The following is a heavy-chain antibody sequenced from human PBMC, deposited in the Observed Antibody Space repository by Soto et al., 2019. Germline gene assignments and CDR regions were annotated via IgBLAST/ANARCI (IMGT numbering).Heavy chain of an antibody. J-gene: IGHJ3*02. D-gene: IGHD1-1*01. CDR3: ARYWRAGTLYGAFDI. V-gene: IGHV1-69*06. Sequence: QVQLVQSGSEVKKPGSSVKVSCKTSGGTFSDYSMSWLRLAPGRCLEWMGGIIPMIGATNNAQKLKGRLTLTADKSTGTVYMELNSLRSDDTAVYFCARYWRAGTLYGAFDIWGQGTEVTVSP. CDR1: GGTFSDYS. CDR2: IIPMIGAT.